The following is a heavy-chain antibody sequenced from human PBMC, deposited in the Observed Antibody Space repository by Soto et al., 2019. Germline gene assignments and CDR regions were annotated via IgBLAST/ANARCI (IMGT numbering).Heavy chain of an antibody. CDR1: GSTFSNYG. D-gene: IGHD3-10*01. J-gene: IGHJ4*02. CDR2: VRYDGTTK. Sequence: QVQLVESGGGVVQPGTSLRLSCAASGSTFSNYGMHWVRQAPGKGLEWVAVVRYDGTTKFYPDSVKGRFTISRDNSNNTLCLQMISLRVEVTAVYYCATVDNYYGSVFWGQGPLVTVSS. CDR3: ATVDNYYGSVF. V-gene: IGHV3-33*01.